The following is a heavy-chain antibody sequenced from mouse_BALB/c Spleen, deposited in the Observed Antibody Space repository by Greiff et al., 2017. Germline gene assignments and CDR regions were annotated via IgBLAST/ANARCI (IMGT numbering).Heavy chain of an antibody. J-gene: IGHJ1*01. CDR3: AREGGYFDV. CDR2: ISYEGSN. Sequence: VQLQQSGPGLVKPSQSLSLTCSVTGYSITSCYDWYWIRQFPGNKLEWMGYISYEGSNNYNPSLKNRISITRDTSKNQFFLKLNSVTTEDTATYYCAREGGYFDVWGAGTTVTVSS. CDR1: GYSITSCYD. V-gene: IGHV3-6*02.